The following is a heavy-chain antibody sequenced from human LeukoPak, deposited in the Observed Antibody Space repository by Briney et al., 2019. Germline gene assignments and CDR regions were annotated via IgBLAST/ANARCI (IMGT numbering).Heavy chain of an antibody. V-gene: IGHV3-23*01. CDR3: AKDLRSIAARPLFDY. D-gene: IGHD6-6*01. CDR2: ISGRGGST. CDR1: GFTFSSYA. Sequence: GGSLRLSCAASGFTFSSYAMSWVRQAPGKGLEWVSAISGRGGSTYYADSVKGRLTISRDNSKNTLYLQMNSLRAEDTAVYYCAKDLRSIAARPLFDYWGQGTLVTVSS. J-gene: IGHJ4*02.